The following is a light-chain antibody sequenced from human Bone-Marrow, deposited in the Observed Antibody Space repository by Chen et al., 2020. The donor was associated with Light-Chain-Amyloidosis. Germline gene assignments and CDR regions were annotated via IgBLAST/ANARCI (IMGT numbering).Light chain of an antibody. J-gene: IGKJ1*01. CDR3: QQTYSSPWT. CDR1: ESVNRL. V-gene: IGKV1-39*01. Sequence: DIQMSQSPSSLSASVGDRVTLTCRPSESVNRLLNWYQQKPGKAPNLLIFAASNLHTGVPSRFSGSGSGTDFSLTITSLQPGDFATYYCQQTYSSPWTFGQGIKVEIK. CDR2: AAS.